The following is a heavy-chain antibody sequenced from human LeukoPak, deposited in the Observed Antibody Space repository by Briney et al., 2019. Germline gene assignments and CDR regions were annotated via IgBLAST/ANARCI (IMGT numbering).Heavy chain of an antibody. V-gene: IGHV3-7*03. Sequence: GGSLRLSCAASGFTFSSYWMSWVRQAPGKGLEWVANIKQDGSEKYYVDSVKGRFTISRDNSKNTLYLQMNSLRADDTAVYYCAMKAVPRPRLYDAFDFWGQGTVVTVS. CDR1: GFTFSSYW. CDR3: AMKAVPRPRLYDAFDF. D-gene: IGHD2-2*02. CDR2: IKQDGSEK. J-gene: IGHJ3*01.